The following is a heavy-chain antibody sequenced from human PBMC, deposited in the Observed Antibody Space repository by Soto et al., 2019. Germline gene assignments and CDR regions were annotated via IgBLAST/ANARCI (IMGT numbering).Heavy chain of an antibody. CDR3: ARRNCISTSCYAGWFDP. Sequence: QLQVQESGPGLVKPSETLSLTCIVSGGSISSGSHYWGWIRQPPGKGLEWIGSISYSGNTYYYPSLKSRATISVDTSNNQFSLKLNSVTAADTSMYYCARRNCISTSCYAGWFDPWGQGTLVTVSS. CDR2: ISYSGNT. J-gene: IGHJ5*02. V-gene: IGHV4-39*01. D-gene: IGHD2-2*01. CDR1: GGSISSGSHY.